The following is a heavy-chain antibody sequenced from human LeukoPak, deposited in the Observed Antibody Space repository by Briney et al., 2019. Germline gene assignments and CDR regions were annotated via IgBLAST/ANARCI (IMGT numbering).Heavy chain of an antibody. J-gene: IGHJ6*03. CDR3: AREGQVFWSGYYPDYYYYYMDV. V-gene: IGHV4-61*02. CDR2: IYTSGST. CDR1: GGSISSGSYY. D-gene: IGHD3-3*01. Sequence: SQTLSLTCTVSGGSISSGSYYWSWIRQPAGKGLEWIARIYTSGSTNYNPSLKSRVTISVDTSKHQFSLKLSSVTAADTAVYYCAREGQVFWSGYYPDYYYYYMDVWGKGTTVTVSS.